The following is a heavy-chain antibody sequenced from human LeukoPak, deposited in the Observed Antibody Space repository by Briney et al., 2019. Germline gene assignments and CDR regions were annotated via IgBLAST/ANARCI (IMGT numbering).Heavy chain of an antibody. CDR3: ARQNDFRLDY. Sequence: GESLKISCKGSGYTFSSYWIGWVRQMPGKGLERMGIIYPGDSDTRYSPSLQGQVTISVDTSIGTAYLQWSSLKASDTAIYYCARQNDFRLDYWGQGTLVTVSS. CDR1: GYTFSSYW. J-gene: IGHJ4*02. V-gene: IGHV5-51*01. CDR2: IYPGDSDT. D-gene: IGHD3-3*01.